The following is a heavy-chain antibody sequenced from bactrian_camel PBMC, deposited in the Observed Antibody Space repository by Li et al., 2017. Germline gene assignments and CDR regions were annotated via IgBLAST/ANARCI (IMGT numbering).Heavy chain of an antibody. CDR3: TYDGWVERDGRCDS. D-gene: IGHD3*01. CDR1: GFWFGDSI. J-gene: IGHJ4*01. CDR2: LVIDGFSRHRVDP. Sequence: VQLVESGGGTEQPGGSLRLSCTTSGFWFGDSIMAWYRQVPGDECELVSRLVIDGFSRHRVDPDEFYADSVKGRFTISRDNAKNTVYLQMNSLKPEDTAVYYCTYDGWVERDGRCDSGEQGTQVTVS. V-gene: IGHV3S60*01.